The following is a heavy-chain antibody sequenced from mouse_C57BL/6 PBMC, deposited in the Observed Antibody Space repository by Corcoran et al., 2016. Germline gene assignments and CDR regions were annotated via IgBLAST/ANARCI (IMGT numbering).Heavy chain of an antibody. CDR3: ARRSNLWYFDV. V-gene: IGHV14-3*01. CDR2: IDPANGNT. J-gene: IGHJ1*03. CDR1: GFNIKNNY. D-gene: IGHD2-5*01. Sequence: EVQLQQSVAELVRPGASVKLSCTASGFNIKNNYMRWVKQRPEQGLEWIGRIDPANGNTKYAPKFQGKATITADTSSNTAYLQLSSLTSEDTAIYYCARRSNLWYFDVWGTGTTVTVSS.